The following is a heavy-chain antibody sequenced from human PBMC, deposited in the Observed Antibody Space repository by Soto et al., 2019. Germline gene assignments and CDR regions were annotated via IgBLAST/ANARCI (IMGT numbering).Heavy chain of an antibody. CDR1: GGSFSGYY. J-gene: IGHJ6*03. D-gene: IGHD3-10*01. V-gene: IGHV4-34*01. Sequence: SETLSLTCAVYGGSFSGYYWSWIRQPPGKGLEWIGEINHSGSTNYNPSLKSRVTISVDTSKNQFSLKLSSVTAEDTAVYYCARDRYFTMVRGVIYYMDVWGKGTTVTVSS. CDR2: INHSGST. CDR3: ARDRYFTMVRGVIYYMDV.